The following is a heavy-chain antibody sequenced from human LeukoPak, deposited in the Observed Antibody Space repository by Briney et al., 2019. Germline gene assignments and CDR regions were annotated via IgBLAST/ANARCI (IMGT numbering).Heavy chain of an antibody. D-gene: IGHD2-15*01. V-gene: IGHV3-30*03. Sequence: GGSLRLSCAASGFTFSSYGMHWVRQAPGKGLEWVAVISYDGSNKYYADSVKGRFTISRDNSKNTLYLQMNSLRAEDTAVYYCATDQSRPRYRELTRSYHYCGMDAWGQGTTVTASS. CDR1: GFTFSSYG. CDR3: ATDQSRPRYRELTRSYHYCGMDA. CDR2: ISYDGSNK. J-gene: IGHJ6*02.